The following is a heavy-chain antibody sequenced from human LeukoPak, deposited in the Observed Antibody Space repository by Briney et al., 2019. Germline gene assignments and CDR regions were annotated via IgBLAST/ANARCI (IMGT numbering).Heavy chain of an antibody. D-gene: IGHD3-10*01. CDR2: INHSGST. CDR1: GGSFSGYY. J-gene: IGHJ6*03. V-gene: IGHV4-34*01. CDR3: ARAVGSGSFQTYYYYMDV. Sequence: SETLSLTCAVYGGSFSGYYWSWIRQPPGKGLEWIGEINHSGSTDYNPSLKSRVTISVDTSKNQFSLKLSSVTAADTAVYYCARAVGSGSFQTYYYYMDVWGKGTTVTISS.